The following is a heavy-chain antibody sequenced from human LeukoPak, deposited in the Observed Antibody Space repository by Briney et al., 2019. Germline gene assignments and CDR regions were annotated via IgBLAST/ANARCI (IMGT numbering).Heavy chain of an antibody. D-gene: IGHD3-22*01. Sequence: SETLSLTCTVSGGSISNYYWSWIRQAPGKGLEWIGYISYSVSTNYNPSLKSRITISVDTSKNQFSLKLSSLTAADTAVYYCARDTYYYDSSGHFNFDYWGQGTLVTVSS. CDR2: ISYSVST. CDR3: ARDTYYYDSSGHFNFDY. J-gene: IGHJ4*02. CDR1: GGSISNYY. V-gene: IGHV4-59*01.